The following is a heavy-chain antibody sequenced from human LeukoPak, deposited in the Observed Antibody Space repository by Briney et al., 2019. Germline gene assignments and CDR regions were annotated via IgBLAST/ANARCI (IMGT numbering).Heavy chain of an antibody. CDR3: ARDKGSWNSDY. CDR1: GFTFSIYE. Sequence: GGSLRLSCVASGFTFSIYEINWVRQAPGKGGKGVSYISSIGDTIYYADSVKGRFTTSRDNAKNSLYLQINSLRAEDTAVYYCARDKGSWNSDYWGQGTLVTVSS. CDR2: ISSIGDTI. J-gene: IGHJ4*02. D-gene: IGHD6-13*01. V-gene: IGHV3-48*03.